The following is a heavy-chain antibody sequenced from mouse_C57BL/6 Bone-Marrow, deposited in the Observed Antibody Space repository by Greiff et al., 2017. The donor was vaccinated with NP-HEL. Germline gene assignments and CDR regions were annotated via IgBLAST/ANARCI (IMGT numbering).Heavy chain of an antibody. Sequence: VQLQQSGPGLVQPSQSLSITCTVSGFSLTSYGVHWVRQSPGKGLEWLGVIWSGGSTDYNAAFISRLSISKDNSKSQVFFKMNSLQADDTAIYYCARNHYDYDYFYWYFDVWGTGTTVTVSS. D-gene: IGHD2-4*01. CDR2: IWSGGST. CDR3: ARNHYDYDYFYWYFDV. V-gene: IGHV2-2*01. J-gene: IGHJ1*03. CDR1: GFSLTSYG.